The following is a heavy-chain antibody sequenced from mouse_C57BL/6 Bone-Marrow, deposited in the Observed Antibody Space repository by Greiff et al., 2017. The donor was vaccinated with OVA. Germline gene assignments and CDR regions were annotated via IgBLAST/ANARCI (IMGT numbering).Heavy chain of an antibody. Sequence: EVQLLESGGGLVQPKGSLKLSCAASGFSFNTYAMNWVRQAPGKGLEWVARIRSKSNNYATYYADSVKDRFTISRDDSESMLYLQMNNLKTEDTAMYYCVRHNRGYYAMDYWGQGTSVTVSS. CDR2: IRSKSNNYAT. CDR3: VRHNRGYYAMDY. CDR1: GFSFNTYA. D-gene: IGHD3-1*01. J-gene: IGHJ4*01. V-gene: IGHV10-1*01.